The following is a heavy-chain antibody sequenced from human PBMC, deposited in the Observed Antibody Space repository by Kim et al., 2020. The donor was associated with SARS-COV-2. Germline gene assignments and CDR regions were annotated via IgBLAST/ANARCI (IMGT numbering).Heavy chain of an antibody. V-gene: IGHV4-59*08. CDR2: IYYSGST. D-gene: IGHD4-17*01. CDR1: GGSISSYY. J-gene: IGHJ4*02. Sequence: SETLSLTCTVSGGSISSYYWSWIRQPPGKGLEWIGYIYYSGSTNYNPSLKSRVTISVDTSKNQFSLKLSSVTAADTAVYYCARLYGAPDYWGQGTLVTVSS. CDR3: ARLYGAPDY.